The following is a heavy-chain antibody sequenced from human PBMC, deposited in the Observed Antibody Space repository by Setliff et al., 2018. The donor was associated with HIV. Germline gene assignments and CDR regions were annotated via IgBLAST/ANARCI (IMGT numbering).Heavy chain of an antibody. D-gene: IGHD3-3*01. CDR1: GGSISRGGRY. CDR3: ASALVGGASPFDY. Sequence: SETLSLTCSVSGGSISRGGRYWGWVRQHPGRGLEWVGYVYYNGESFYNPSLRGRITILQDKSKNQFSLEVRSVTAADTAIYYCASALVGGASPFDYWGQGALVTVSS. J-gene: IGHJ4*01. V-gene: IGHV4-31*03. CDR2: VYYNGES.